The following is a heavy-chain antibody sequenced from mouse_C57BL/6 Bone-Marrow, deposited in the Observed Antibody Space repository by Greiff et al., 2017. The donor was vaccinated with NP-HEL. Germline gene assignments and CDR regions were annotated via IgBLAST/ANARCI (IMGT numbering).Heavy chain of an antibody. D-gene: IGHD1-1*01. Sequence: VQLQQPGAELVKPGASVKLSCKASGYTFTSYWMHWVKQRPGQGLEWIGMIHPNSGSTNYNEKFKSKATPTVDKSSSTAYMQLSSLTSEDSAVYYCARHPDYYGSSSYAMDYWGQGTSVTVSS. J-gene: IGHJ4*01. CDR1: GYTFTSYW. V-gene: IGHV1-64*01. CDR3: ARHPDYYGSSSYAMDY. CDR2: IHPNSGST.